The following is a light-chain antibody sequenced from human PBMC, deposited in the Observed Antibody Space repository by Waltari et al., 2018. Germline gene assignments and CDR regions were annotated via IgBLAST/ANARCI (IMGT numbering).Light chain of an antibody. J-gene: IGKJ2*01. CDR1: HTVGDTY. Sequence: IVLTQSPGTLSLSPGEEATLSCRASHTVGDTYLAWYQHKPGQAPRLLIYGASTRAAGIPDRFSGSRSGTDFTLTISGLEPEDFAVYYCQLFDTSPVYTFGPGTKL. CDR3: QLFDTSPVYT. V-gene: IGKV3-20*01. CDR2: GAS.